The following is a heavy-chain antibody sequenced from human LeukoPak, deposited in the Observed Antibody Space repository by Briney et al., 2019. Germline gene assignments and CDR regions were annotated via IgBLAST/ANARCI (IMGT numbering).Heavy chain of an antibody. V-gene: IGHV5-51*01. CDR1: GPRFTSYW. J-gene: IGHJ5*02. CDR3: ARHAAAAGVYNWFDP. CDR2: IYPGDSDT. Sequence: PGGSLEISCKGSGPRFTSYWIGGGRQLPGKGLEGMGIIYPGDSDTRYSPSFQGQLTISADKSISTAYLQWSSLKASDTAMYYCARHAAAAGVYNWFDPWGQETLVTVSS. D-gene: IGHD6-13*01.